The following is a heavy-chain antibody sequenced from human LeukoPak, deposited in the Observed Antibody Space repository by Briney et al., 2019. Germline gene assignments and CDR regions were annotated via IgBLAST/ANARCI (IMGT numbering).Heavy chain of an antibody. CDR3: ARRLIVASGDAFDI. Sequence: GGSLRLSCAASGFTFTYAWMSWVRQAPGKGLEWVSSISSGSSYIYYADSVKGRFTISRDNAQNSLYLQMNSLRAEDTAVYYCARRLIVASGDAFDIWGQGSMVTVSS. CDR2: ISSGSSYI. CDR1: GFTFTYAW. V-gene: IGHV3-21*01. J-gene: IGHJ3*02. D-gene: IGHD3-22*01.